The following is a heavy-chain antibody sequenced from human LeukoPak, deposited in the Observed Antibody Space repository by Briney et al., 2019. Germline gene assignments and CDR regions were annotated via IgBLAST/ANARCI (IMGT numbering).Heavy chain of an antibody. D-gene: IGHD1-26*01. CDR3: ARHSGSYYQPLDY. CDR1: GGSVSSSSYY. CDR2: IYYSGGT. V-gene: IGHV4-39*01. Sequence: SETLSLTCSVSGGSVSSSSYYWGWIRQPPGKGLEWIGSIYYSGGTYYNPSLKSRVIISVDTSKNQFSLKVSSVTAAGTAVYYCARHSGSYYQPLDYWGQGTLVTVSS. J-gene: IGHJ4*02.